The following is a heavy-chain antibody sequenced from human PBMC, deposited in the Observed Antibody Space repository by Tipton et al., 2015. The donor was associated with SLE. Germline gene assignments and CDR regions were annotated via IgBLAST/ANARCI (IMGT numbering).Heavy chain of an antibody. Sequence: SLRLSCAASGFSISDYYMNWIRQAPGKGLEWVGSLKNKAHGGTANYAASVEGRFTISRDESKSIAFLQMNSLRIEDTAVYYCTLTPTLIVAGLGDSWGQGTLVTVSS. CDR1: GFSISDYY. V-gene: IGHV3-71*01. CDR3: TLTPTLIVAGLGDS. D-gene: IGHD2/OR15-2a*01. CDR2: LKNKAHGGTA. J-gene: IGHJ4*02.